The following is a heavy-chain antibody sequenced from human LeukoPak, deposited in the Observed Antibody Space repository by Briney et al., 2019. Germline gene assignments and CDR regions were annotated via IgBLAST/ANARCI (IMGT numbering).Heavy chain of an antibody. V-gene: IGHV3-23*01. CDR1: GFTFSSYA. Sequence: GGSLRLSCAASGFTFSSYAMSWVRQAPGKGLEWVSGSSSGGTIYYADSVKGRFTISRDNSKNTLYLQMNSLRAEDTAVYYCAKDFWSGYYPNYWGQGTLVTVSS. CDR3: AKDFWSGYYPNY. CDR2: SSSGGTI. D-gene: IGHD3-3*01. J-gene: IGHJ4*02.